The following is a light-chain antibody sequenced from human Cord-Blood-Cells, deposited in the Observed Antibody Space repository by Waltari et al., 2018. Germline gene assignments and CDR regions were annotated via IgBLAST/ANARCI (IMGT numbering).Light chain of an antibody. Sequence: QSALTQPASVSGPPGQSITISCTGTSSDVGGYHYVSWYQQHPGKAPKLMIYDVSKRPSGVSNRFSGSKSGNTASLTISGLQAEDEADYYCSSYTSSSTWVFGGGTKLTVL. J-gene: IGLJ3*02. V-gene: IGLV2-14*01. CDR3: SSYTSSSTWV. CDR2: DVS. CDR1: SSDVGGYHY.